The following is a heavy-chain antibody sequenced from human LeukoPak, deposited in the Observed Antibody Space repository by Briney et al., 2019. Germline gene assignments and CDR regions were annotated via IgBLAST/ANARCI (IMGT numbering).Heavy chain of an antibody. CDR2: ISAYNGNT. Sequence: GASVKVSCKASGYTFTSYDINWVRQATGQGLEWMGWISAYNGNTNYAQQLQGRVTMTTDTSTNTAHMELRSLRSDDTAVYYCARAGKRGEFTVWGQGTLVTVSS. D-gene: IGHD3-16*01. J-gene: IGHJ4*02. CDR3: ARAGKRGEFTV. V-gene: IGHV1-18*01. CDR1: GYTFTSYD.